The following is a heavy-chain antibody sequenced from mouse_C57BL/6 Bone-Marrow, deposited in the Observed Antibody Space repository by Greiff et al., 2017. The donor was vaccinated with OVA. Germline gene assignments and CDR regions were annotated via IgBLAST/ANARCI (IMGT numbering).Heavy chain of an antibody. V-gene: IGHV5-4*01. CDR2: ISDGGSYT. J-gene: IGHJ3*01. CDR3: AREHYGSSYGWFAY. Sequence: DVKLVESGGGLVKPGGSLKLSCAASGFTFSSYAMSWVRQTPEKRLEWVATISDGGSYTYYPDNVKGRFTISRDNAKNNLYLQMSHLKSEDTAMYYCAREHYGSSYGWFAYWGQGTLVTVSA. CDR1: GFTFSSYA. D-gene: IGHD1-1*01.